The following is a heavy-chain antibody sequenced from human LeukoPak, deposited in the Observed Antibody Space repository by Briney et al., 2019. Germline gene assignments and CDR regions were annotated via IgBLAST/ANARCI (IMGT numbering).Heavy chain of an antibody. Sequence: SETLSLTCTVSSGSISTTTDYWGWIRQPPGKGLEWIGSIYYDGSTYYSPSLQSRVTISEDTSRKQFSLNLSSVTTADTAVYYCARDPAVGSSSLTTDDYFDYWGQGTLVTVSS. J-gene: IGHJ4*02. D-gene: IGHD6-13*01. CDR3: ARDPAVGSSSLTTDDYFDY. V-gene: IGHV4-39*07. CDR2: IYYDGST. CDR1: SGSISTTTDY.